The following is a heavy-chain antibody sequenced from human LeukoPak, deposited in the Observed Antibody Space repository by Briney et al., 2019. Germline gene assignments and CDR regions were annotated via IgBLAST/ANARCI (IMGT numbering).Heavy chain of an antibody. CDR2: INHSGST. J-gene: IGHJ4*02. Sequence: PSETLSLTCAVYGGFFSGYYWSWIRQPPGKGLEWIGEINHSGSTNYNPSLKSRVTISVDTSKNQFSLKLSSVTAVDTAVYYCARRSTVGRMGYWGQGTLVTVSS. CDR3: ARRSTVGRMGY. V-gene: IGHV4-34*01. CDR1: GGFFSGYY. D-gene: IGHD4-23*01.